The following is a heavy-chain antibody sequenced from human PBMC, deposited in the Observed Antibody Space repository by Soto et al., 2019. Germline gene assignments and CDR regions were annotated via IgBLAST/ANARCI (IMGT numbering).Heavy chain of an antibody. J-gene: IGHJ3*02. CDR3: ARHYDYDSGKSYAFDI. D-gene: IGHD3-22*01. Sequence: QVQLQESGPGLVKPSQTLSLTCTASGGSISSGGYYWSWIRQHPGKGMEWIGYIYHSGSTYYSAPHRSRITISLETSKNQLSLQLSSVTAADTAVYYCARHYDYDSGKSYAFDIWGQGTMVTVSS. V-gene: IGHV4-31*03. CDR2: IYHSGST. CDR1: GGSISSGGYY.